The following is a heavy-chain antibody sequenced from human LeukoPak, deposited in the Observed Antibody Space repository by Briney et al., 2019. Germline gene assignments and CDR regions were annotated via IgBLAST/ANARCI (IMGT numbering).Heavy chain of an antibody. D-gene: IGHD6-6*01. J-gene: IGHJ4*02. CDR3: ATPLRGSSFDY. Sequence: SETLSLTCTVSGYSISSGYYWGWIRQPPGKGLEWIGSIYHSGSTYYNPSLKSRVTISVDTSKNQFSLKLISVTAADTAMYYCATPLRGSSFDYWGQGTLVTVSS. CDR2: IYHSGST. CDR1: GYSISSGYY. V-gene: IGHV4-38-2*02.